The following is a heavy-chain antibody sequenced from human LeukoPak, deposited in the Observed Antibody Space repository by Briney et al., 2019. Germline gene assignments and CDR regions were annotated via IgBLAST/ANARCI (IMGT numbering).Heavy chain of an antibody. J-gene: IGHJ4*02. CDR3: ARTAPMIVEAGYFDY. CDR2: INPSGGST. Sequence: GASVKVSCKVSGYTLTELSMHWVRQAPGQGLEWMGIINPSGGSTSYAQKFQGRVTMTRDTSTSTVYMELSSLRSEDTAVYYCARTAPMIVEAGYFDYWGQGTLVTVSS. V-gene: IGHV1-46*01. D-gene: IGHD3-22*01. CDR1: GYTLTELS.